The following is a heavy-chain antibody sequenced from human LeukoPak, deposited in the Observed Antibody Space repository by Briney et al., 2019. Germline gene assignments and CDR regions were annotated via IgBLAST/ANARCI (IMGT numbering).Heavy chain of an antibody. J-gene: IGHJ4*02. V-gene: IGHV3-30*02. CDR1: GFTFSSYG. CDR2: IRYDGSDK. CDR3: AKDPTRGVVPAAMFDY. Sequence: PGGSLRLSCAASGFTFSSYGMHWVRQAPGKGLEWVAFIRYDGSDKYYADSVKGRFTISRDNSKNTLYLQMNSLRAEDTAVYYCAKDPTRGVVPAAMFDYWGQGTLVTVSS. D-gene: IGHD2-2*01.